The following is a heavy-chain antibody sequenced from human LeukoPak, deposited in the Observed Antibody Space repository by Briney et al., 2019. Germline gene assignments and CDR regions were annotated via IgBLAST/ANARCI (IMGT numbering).Heavy chain of an antibody. J-gene: IGHJ4*02. V-gene: IGHV1-69*05. CDR3: ARTKRRGSYYFDY. CDR2: IIPIFGTA. CDR1: GGTFSSYA. Sequence: ASVKVSCKASGGTFSSYAISWVRQAPGQGLEWMGGIIPIFGTANYAQKFQGRVTITTDESTSTAYMELSSLRSEDTAVYYCARTKRRGSYYFDYWAREPWSPSLQ. D-gene: IGHD1-26*01.